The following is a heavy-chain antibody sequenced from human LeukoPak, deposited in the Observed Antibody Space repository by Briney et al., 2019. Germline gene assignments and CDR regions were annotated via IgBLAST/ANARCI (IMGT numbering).Heavy chain of an antibody. J-gene: IGHJ4*02. Sequence: GGSLRLSCAASGFTFSSYSMNWVRHAPGKGLEWVSLISGDGGSTYYADSVKGRFTISRDNSKNSLYLQMNSLRTEDTALYYCAKDIRLGDCSSTSCYVYWGQGTLVTVSS. D-gene: IGHD2-2*01. V-gene: IGHV3-43*02. CDR2: ISGDGGST. CDR3: AKDIRLGDCSSTSCYVY. CDR1: GFTFSSYS.